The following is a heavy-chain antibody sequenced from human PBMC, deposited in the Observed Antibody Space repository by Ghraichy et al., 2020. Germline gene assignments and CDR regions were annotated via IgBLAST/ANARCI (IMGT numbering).Heavy chain of an antibody. CDR3: ARAGGYYDVLTGYYGDAFDI. CDR2: IYSTGYP. V-gene: IGHV4-61*02. CDR1: GDAINSGNYF. J-gene: IGHJ3*02. D-gene: IGHD3-9*01. Sequence: SETLSLTCTVSGDAINSGNYFWSWIRQPAGKPLECIGRIYSTGYPSYNPSLKSRVTMSLDTSKNQFSLNLHSVTAADTAGYYCARAGGYYDVLTGYYGDAFDIWGQGTMVTVSS.